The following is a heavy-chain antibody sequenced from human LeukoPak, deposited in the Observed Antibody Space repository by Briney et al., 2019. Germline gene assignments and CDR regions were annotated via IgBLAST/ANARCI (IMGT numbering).Heavy chain of an antibody. CDR2: IYYSGST. V-gene: IGHV4-59*08. CDR1: GGSISSYY. CDR3: ARQKQQLVGIDY. Sequence: SETLSLTCTVSGGSISSYYWSWIRQPPGKGLEWIGYIYYSGSTNYNPSLKSRVTISVDTSKNQFSLKLSSVTAAETAVYYCARQKQQLVGIDYWGQGTLVTVSS. D-gene: IGHD6-13*01. J-gene: IGHJ4*02.